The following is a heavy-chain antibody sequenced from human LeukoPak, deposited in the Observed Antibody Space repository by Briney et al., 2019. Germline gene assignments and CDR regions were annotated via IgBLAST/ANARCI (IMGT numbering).Heavy chain of an antibody. CDR3: ARVEDYDILTGFDY. D-gene: IGHD3-9*01. Sequence: GGSLRLSCAASGFTFSSYWMSWVRQAPGKGLEWVANIKQDGREKYYVDSVKGRFTISRDNAKNSLYLQINSLRAEDTAVYYCARVEDYDILTGFDYWGQGTLVTVSS. V-gene: IGHV3-7*01. CDR2: IKQDGREK. CDR1: GFTFSSYW. J-gene: IGHJ4*02.